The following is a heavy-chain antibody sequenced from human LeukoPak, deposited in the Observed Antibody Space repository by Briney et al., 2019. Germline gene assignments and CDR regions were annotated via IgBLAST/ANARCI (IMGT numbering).Heavy chain of an antibody. CDR3: AKDAEGSTYGDYPASCFDY. CDR1: GFTFSSYA. D-gene: IGHD4-17*01. J-gene: IGHJ4*02. V-gene: IGHV3-23*01. CDR2: ISGSGGST. Sequence: GGSLRLSCVASGFTFSSYAMSWVRQAPGKGLEGVSAISGSGGSTYYADSVKGRFTISRDNAKNMLYLQMNSLRAEDTAVYYCAKDAEGSTYGDYPASCFDYWGQGTLVTVSS.